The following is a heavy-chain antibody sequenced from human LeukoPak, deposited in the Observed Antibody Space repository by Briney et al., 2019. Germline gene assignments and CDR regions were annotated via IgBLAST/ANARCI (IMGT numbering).Heavy chain of an antibody. D-gene: IGHD2-21*02. CDR1: GFTFSSYS. CDR3: ARAPYCGGDCSVGYGMDV. J-gene: IGHJ6*02. CDR2: ISSSSSYI. V-gene: IGHV3-21*01. Sequence: GGSLRLSGAASGFTFSSYSMNWVRQAPGKGLEWVSSISSSSSYIYYADSVKGRFTISRDNAKNPLYLQMNSLRAEDTAVYYCARAPYCGGDCSVGYGMDVWGQGTTVTVSS.